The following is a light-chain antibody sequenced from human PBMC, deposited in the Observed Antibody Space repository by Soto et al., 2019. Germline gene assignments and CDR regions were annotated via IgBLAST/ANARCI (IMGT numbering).Light chain of an antibody. V-gene: IGKV1-9*01. CDR1: QGISSF. J-gene: IGKJ1*01. Sequence: DIHLTQSPSFLSASVGDRVTSTCRASQGISSFLAWYQQKPGKAPNLLMYAASTLQSGVPSRFSGGESGTEYTLTISSLQPEDSATYYCQQLYIFPLTFGQGTKVDIK. CDR2: AAS. CDR3: QQLYIFPLT.